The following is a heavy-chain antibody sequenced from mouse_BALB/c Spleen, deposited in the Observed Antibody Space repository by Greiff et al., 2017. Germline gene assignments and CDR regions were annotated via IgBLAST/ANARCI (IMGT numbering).Heavy chain of an antibody. CDR2: ISSGGGST. CDR3: ARHIYYDYVYFDV. V-gene: IGHV5-12-1*01. J-gene: IGHJ1*01. D-gene: IGHD2-4*01. Sequence: EVQGVESGGGLVKPGGSLKLSCAASGFAFSSYDMSWVRQTPEKRLEWVAYISSGGGSTYYPDTVKGRFTISRDNAKNTLYLQMSSLKSEDTAMYYCARHIYYDYVYFDVWGAGTTVTVSS. CDR1: GFAFSSYD.